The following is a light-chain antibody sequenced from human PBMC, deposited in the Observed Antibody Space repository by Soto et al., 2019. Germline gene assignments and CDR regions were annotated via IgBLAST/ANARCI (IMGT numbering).Light chain of an antibody. CDR1: SSDVGGYNY. CDR3: SSYAGSNNLG. Sequence: QSALTQPPSASGSPGQSVTISCTGTSSDVGGYNYVSWYQQHPGKAPKLMIYEVSKRPSGVPDRFSGSKSGNTASLTVSGLQAEDEAVYYCSSYAGSNNLGFGGGTKLTVL. CDR2: EVS. J-gene: IGLJ2*01. V-gene: IGLV2-8*01.